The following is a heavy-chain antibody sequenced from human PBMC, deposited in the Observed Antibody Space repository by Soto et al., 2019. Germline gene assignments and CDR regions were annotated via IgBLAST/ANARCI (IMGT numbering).Heavy chain of an antibody. CDR3: ARGGDYYCGMDV. D-gene: IGHD3-16*01. V-gene: IGHV3-33*01. Sequence: QVQLVESGGGVVQPGRSLRLSCAASGFTFSSYGMHWVRQAPGKGLEWVAVIWYDGSNKYYADSVKGRFTISRDNSKNTLYLQMKSLRAEDTAVYYCARGGDYYCGMDVWGQGTTVTVSS. J-gene: IGHJ6*02. CDR2: IWYDGSNK. CDR1: GFTFSSYG.